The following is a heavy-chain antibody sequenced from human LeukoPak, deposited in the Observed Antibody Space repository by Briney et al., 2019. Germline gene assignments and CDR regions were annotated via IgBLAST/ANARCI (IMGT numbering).Heavy chain of an antibody. D-gene: IGHD4-17*01. J-gene: IGHJ4*02. CDR1: GGSISNNY. Sequence: SEALSLTCTVSGGSISNNYWSWIRQPAGKGLEWIGHIYTSGSTNYNPSLRSRVTMSVDTSKNQFSLKLSSVTAADTAMYYCARDIDDYGARGYYFDYWGQGTLVTVSS. V-gene: IGHV4-4*07. CDR2: IYTSGST. CDR3: ARDIDDYGARGYYFDY.